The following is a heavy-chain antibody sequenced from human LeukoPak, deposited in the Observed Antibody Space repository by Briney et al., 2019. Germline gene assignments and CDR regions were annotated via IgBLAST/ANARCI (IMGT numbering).Heavy chain of an antibody. Sequence: SQTLSLTCTASGGSISSGSYYWSWIRQPAGKGLARIGRIYTSGSTNYNPSLKSRVTISVDTSKNQFSLKLSSVTAADTAVYYCARARGYSGYDLFDYWGQGTLVTVSS. CDR2: IYTSGST. CDR3: ARARGYSGYDLFDY. J-gene: IGHJ4*02. V-gene: IGHV4-61*02. CDR1: GGSISSGSYY. D-gene: IGHD5-12*01.